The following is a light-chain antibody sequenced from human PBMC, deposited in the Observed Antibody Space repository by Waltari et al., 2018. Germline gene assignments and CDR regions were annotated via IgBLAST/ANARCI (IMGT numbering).Light chain of an antibody. CDR1: SSDVGSYHL. CDR2: EVS. J-gene: IGLJ2*01. V-gene: IGLV2-23*02. Sequence: QSALTQPASVSGSPGQSTTIPCTGTSSDVGSYHLAPWYQQHPGKAPKLMIYEVSKRPSGVSNRFSGSKSGNTAYLTISGLQAEDEADYYCQSYDRSLSGSIFGGGTKLTVL. CDR3: QSYDRSLSGSI.